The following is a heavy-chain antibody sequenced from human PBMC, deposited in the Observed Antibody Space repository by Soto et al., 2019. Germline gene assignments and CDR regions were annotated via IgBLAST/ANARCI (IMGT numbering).Heavy chain of an antibody. J-gene: IGHJ4*02. D-gene: IGHD5-12*01. Sequence: GASVKVSCKASGYTITTYYIHWVRQAPGQGPEWMGWINPNTGGTHYSQGFQGRVTMTRDTSISTAYMELSSLGSDDTAVYFCAKTSMRGGCFAYDLDYWGQGTLVTVSS. CDR1: GYTITTYY. V-gene: IGHV1-2*02. CDR3: AKTSMRGGCFAYDLDY. CDR2: INPNTGGT.